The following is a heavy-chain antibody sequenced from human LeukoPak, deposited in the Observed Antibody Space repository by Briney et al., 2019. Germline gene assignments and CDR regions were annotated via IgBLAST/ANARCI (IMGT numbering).Heavy chain of an antibody. D-gene: IGHD3-16*01. CDR3: AGGYYYYYYMDV. CDR1: GFTLSTYA. Sequence: GGSLRLSCAASGFTLSTYAMSWVRQAPGKGLEWVSVIYSGGSTYYADSVKGRFTISRDNSKNTLYLQMNSLRAEDTAVYYCAGGYYYYYYMDVWGKGTTVTISS. V-gene: IGHV3-66*01. CDR2: IYSGGST. J-gene: IGHJ6*03.